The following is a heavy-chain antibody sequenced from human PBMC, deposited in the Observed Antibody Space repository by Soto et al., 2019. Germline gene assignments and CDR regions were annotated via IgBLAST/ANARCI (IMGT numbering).Heavy chain of an antibody. D-gene: IGHD6-19*01. CDR3: ARGGDRRGTSGLYRRFDP. V-gene: IGHV1-8*01. CDR2: MNPNSGNT. J-gene: IGHJ5*02. Sequence: ASVKVSCKASGYTFTSYDINWVRQATGQGLEWMGWMNPNSGNTGYAQKFQGRVTMTRNTSISTAYMELSSLRSEDTAVYYCARGGDRRGTSGLYRRFDPWGQGTLVTVYS. CDR1: GYTFTSYD.